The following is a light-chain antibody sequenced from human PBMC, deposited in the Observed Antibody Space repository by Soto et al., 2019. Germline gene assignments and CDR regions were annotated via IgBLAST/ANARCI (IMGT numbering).Light chain of an antibody. Sequence: QSALTQPASVYGSPGQSITISCTGTNSDVGGYNFVSWFQQHPGKAPKLLIYEVTNRPSGVSNRFSASKSGNTASLTISGLQAEDEADYHCSSYSSRSPIYVFGTGTKLTVL. CDR2: EVT. CDR3: SSYSSRSPIYV. CDR1: NSDVGGYNF. V-gene: IGLV2-14*01. J-gene: IGLJ1*01.